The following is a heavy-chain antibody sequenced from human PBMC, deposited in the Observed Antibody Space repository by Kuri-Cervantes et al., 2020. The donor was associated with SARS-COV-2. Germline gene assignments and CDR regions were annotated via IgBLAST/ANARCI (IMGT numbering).Heavy chain of an antibody. CDR1: GFTFSSYA. D-gene: IGHD3-10*01. CDR3: AKPGITMVRGVIYWFDP. Sequence: GGSLRLSCAASGFTFSSYAMSWVRQAPGKGLEWVSAISGSGGSTYYADSVKGRFTISRDNSKNTLYLQMNSLRAEETAVYYCAKPGITMVRGVIYWFDPWGQGTLVTVSS. J-gene: IGHJ5*02. V-gene: IGHV3-23*01. CDR2: ISGSGGST.